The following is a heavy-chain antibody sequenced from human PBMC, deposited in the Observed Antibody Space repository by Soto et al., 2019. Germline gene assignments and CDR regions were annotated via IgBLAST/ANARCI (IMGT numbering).Heavy chain of an antibody. CDR3: ARAAHDSSGYYMDY. D-gene: IGHD3-22*01. CDR1: GGSISSSSYY. V-gene: IGHV4-39*01. Sequence: PSETLSLTCTVSGGSISSSSYYWGWIRQPPGKGLEWIGSIYYSGSTYYNPSLKSRVTISVDTSKNQFSLKLSSVTAADTAVYYCARAAHDSSGYYMDYWGQGTLVTV. J-gene: IGHJ4*02. CDR2: IYYSGST.